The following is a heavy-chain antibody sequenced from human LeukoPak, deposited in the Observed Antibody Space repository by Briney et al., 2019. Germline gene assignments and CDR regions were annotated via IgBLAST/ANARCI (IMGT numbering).Heavy chain of an antibody. CDR1: GFTVSRNY. CDR2: TYSGGST. D-gene: IGHD6-19*01. Sequence: GGSLRLSCAASGFTVSRNYMSWVRQAPGKGLEWVSVTYSGGSTYYADSVKGRFTISRDNSKNTPYLQMNSLRAEDTAVYYCARDFPGIAVAGTRPLDYWGQGTLVTVSS. J-gene: IGHJ4*02. CDR3: ARDFPGIAVAGTRPLDY. V-gene: IGHV3-53*01.